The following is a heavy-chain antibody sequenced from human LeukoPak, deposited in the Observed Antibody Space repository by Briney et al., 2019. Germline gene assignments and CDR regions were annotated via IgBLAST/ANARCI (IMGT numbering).Heavy chain of an antibody. D-gene: IGHD1-26*01. V-gene: IGHV1-18*01. CDR1: GYTFTSYG. CDR3: ARDQGGATDY. CDR2: ISAYNGNT. Sequence: ASVKVSCKASGYTFTSYGISWVRQAPGQGLEWMGWISAYNGNTNYAQKFQGRVTMTRDTSTSTVYMEPSSLRSEDTAVYYCARDQGGATDYWGQGTLFTVSS. J-gene: IGHJ4*02.